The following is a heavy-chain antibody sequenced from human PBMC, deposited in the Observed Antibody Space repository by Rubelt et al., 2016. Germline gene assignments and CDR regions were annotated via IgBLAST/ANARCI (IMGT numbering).Heavy chain of an antibody. CDR2: IWHDGSIK. CDR3: AKNNEVLPDWVDY. D-gene: IGHD4/OR15-4a*01. V-gene: IGHV3-33*06. J-gene: IGHJ4*02. Sequence: VQLVESGGGVVQPGRSLRLSCVASGFIFSNYNIHWVRQAPGRGLEWVALIWHDGSIKFYGDPVKGRFTISRDNSKNTMYRQMNGLGAEDTAVYGCAKNNEVLPDWVDYWGQGTLVTVSS. CDR1: GFIFSNYN.